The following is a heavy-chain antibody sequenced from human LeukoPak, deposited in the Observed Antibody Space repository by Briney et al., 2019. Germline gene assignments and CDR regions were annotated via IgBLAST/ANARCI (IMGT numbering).Heavy chain of an antibody. CDR3: ARGFRRGGVFDP. CDR1: GGSISSYY. J-gene: IGHJ5*02. Sequence: SETLSLTCTVSGGSISSYYWSWIRQPPGKGLEWIGYIYYSGSTNYNPSLKSRLTISVDTSKNQFSLKLSSVTAADTAVYYCARGFRRGGVFDPWGQGTLVTVSS. CDR2: IYYSGST. D-gene: IGHD3-10*01. V-gene: IGHV4-59*01.